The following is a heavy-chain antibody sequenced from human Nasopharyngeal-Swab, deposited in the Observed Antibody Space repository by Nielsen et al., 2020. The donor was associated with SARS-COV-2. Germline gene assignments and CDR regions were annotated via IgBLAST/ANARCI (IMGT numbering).Heavy chain of an antibody. CDR3: AKGSRDGYNSCSPFDY. V-gene: IGHV4-34*01. CDR2: INHSGST. D-gene: IGHD5-24*01. J-gene: IGHJ4*02. Sequence: PGKGLEWIGEINHSGSTNYNPSLKSRVTISVDTSKNQFSLKLSSVTAADTAVYYCAKGSRDGYNSCSPFDYWGQGTLVTVSS.